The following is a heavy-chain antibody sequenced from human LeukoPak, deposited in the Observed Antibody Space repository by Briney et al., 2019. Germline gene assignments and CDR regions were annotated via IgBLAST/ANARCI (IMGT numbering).Heavy chain of an antibody. J-gene: IGHJ6*04. V-gene: IGHV4-30-2*02. CDR2: IYHSGST. CDR1: GGSISSGGYS. D-gene: IGHD2-15*01. CDR3: ARSGGRTTRMDV. Sequence: SETLSLTCAVSGGSISSGGYSWSWIRQPPGKGLEWIGYIYHSGSTYYNPSLKSRVTISADRSKNQFSLQLSSVTAADTAVYYCARSGGRTTRMDVWGKGTTVTVSS.